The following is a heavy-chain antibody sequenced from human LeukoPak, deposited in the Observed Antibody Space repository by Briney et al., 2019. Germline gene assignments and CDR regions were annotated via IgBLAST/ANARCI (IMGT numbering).Heavy chain of an antibody. CDR1: GFTFSAYG. CDR2: IYSGGST. J-gene: IGHJ4*02. CDR3: ARDDLGMRGVFDY. V-gene: IGHV3-53*01. Sequence: GGSLRLSCAASGFTFSAYGMSWVRQSPRKGLEWVSVIYSGGSTYYADSVKGRFTISRDNSKNTLYLQMNSLRAEDTAVYYCARDDLGMRGVFDYWGQGTLVTVSS. D-gene: IGHD3-10*01.